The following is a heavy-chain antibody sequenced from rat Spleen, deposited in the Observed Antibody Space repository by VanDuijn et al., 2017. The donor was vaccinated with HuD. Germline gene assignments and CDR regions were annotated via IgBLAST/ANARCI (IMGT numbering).Heavy chain of an antibody. Sequence: EVQLVESGGGLVQPGRSMKLSCAASGFTFSNYGMAWVRQAPKKGLEWVAYISYDGGSTYYRDSVKGRFTISRDNAKSTLYLQMDSLRSEDTATYYCTTDYYSGDDVMDAWGQGASVTVSS. CDR1: GFTFSNYG. D-gene: IGHD1-1*01. V-gene: IGHV5-20*01. CDR2: ISYDGGST. J-gene: IGHJ4*01. CDR3: TTDYYSGDDVMDA.